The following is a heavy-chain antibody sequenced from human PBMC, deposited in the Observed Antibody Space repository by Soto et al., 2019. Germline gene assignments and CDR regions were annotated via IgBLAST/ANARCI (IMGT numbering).Heavy chain of an antibody. J-gene: IGHJ3*02. CDR3: ARAHFPYCSGGSCYGGAFDI. D-gene: IGHD2-15*01. CDR1: GFTFSSYA. Sequence: GESLKISCAASGFTFSSYAMHWVRQAPGKGLEYVSAISSNGGSTYYANSVKGRFTISRDNSKNTLYLQMGSLRVEDMAVYYCARAHFPYCSGGSCYGGAFDIWGQGTMVTVSS. CDR2: ISSNGGST. V-gene: IGHV3-64*01.